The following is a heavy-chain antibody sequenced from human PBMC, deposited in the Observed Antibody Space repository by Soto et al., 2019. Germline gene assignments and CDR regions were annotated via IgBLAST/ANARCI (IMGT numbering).Heavy chain of an antibody. Sequence: EVQLVESGGYLVQPGGSLRLSCAASGFIFSSYWMSWVRQAPGKGLEWVANIKQDGSEKYYVDSVKGRFTISRDNAKNSLYLQMNSLRAEDTAVYYCGRDQFRKTTTVTTRGSGGQGTLVTVSS. CDR2: IKQDGSEK. D-gene: IGHD4-17*01. V-gene: IGHV3-7*01. CDR1: GFIFSSYW. J-gene: IGHJ4*02. CDR3: GRDQFRKTTTVTTRGS.